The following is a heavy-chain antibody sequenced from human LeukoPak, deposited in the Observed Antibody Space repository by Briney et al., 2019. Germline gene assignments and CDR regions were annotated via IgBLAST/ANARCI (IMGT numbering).Heavy chain of an antibody. CDR1: GFTFTTYI. D-gene: IGHD6-13*01. V-gene: IGHV3-48*01. Sequence: PGGSLRLSCAASGFTFTTYIMNWVRQAPGKGLEWVSYITSSSTIYYADSVKGRFTISRDNAKDSLYLQMNSLRAEDTAVYYCARGFWGAASDTNFDYWGQGTLVTVSS. CDR2: ITSSSTI. CDR3: ARGFWGAASDTNFDY. J-gene: IGHJ4*02.